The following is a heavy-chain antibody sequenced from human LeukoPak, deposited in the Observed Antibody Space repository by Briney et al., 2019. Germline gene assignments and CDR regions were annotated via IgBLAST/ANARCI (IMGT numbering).Heavy chain of an antibody. CDR2: IYPGDSDT. CDR3: ARHRRDGYNYGAFDY. D-gene: IGHD5-24*01. Sequence: GESLMISCKGSGYSFTSYWIGWVRQMPGKGLEWMGIIYPGDSDTRYSPSFQGQVTISADKSIGTVHLQWSSLKASDTAMYYCARHRRDGYNYGAFDYWGQGTLVTVSS. CDR1: GYSFTSYW. V-gene: IGHV5-51*01. J-gene: IGHJ4*02.